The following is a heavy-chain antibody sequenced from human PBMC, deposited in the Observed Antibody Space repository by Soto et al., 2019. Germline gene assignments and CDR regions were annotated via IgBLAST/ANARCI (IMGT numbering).Heavy chain of an antibody. Sequence: EVQLVESGGGLVQPGGSLRLSCAASGFTFSSYEMNWVRQAPGQGLEWVSYISSSGSTIYYADSVKGRFTISRDNAKNSLYLQMNSLRAEDTAVYYCATLPWSGSLDYWGQGTLVTVSS. CDR1: GFTFSSYE. CDR2: ISSSGSTI. CDR3: ATLPWSGSLDY. V-gene: IGHV3-48*03. J-gene: IGHJ4*02. D-gene: IGHD6-25*01.